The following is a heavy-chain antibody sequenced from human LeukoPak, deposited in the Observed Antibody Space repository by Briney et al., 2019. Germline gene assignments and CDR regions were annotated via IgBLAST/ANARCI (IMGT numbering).Heavy chain of an antibody. CDR3: ARHRAAAGTRGFGY. Sequence: SETLSLTCTVSGGSISTYYWTWLRQPPGKGLEWIGYIYDSGSTNYNSSLKSRVTISADTSKNQFSLKLSSVTAADTAVYYCARHRAAAGTRGFGYWGQGTLVTVSS. D-gene: IGHD6-13*01. V-gene: IGHV4-59*08. CDR1: GGSISTYY. CDR2: IYDSGST. J-gene: IGHJ4*02.